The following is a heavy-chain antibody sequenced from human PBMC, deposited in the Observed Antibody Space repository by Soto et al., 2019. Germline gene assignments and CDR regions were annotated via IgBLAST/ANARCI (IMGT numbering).Heavy chain of an antibody. Sequence: GGSLRLSCAASGFTFNTYGMHWVRQAPDKGLEWVALISYDGSNQYYADSVKGRFTISRDNSKNTLFLQMNSLRADDTAVYYCAKDQASGQGSFDSWGQGTLVTVSS. J-gene: IGHJ4*02. V-gene: IGHV3-30*18. CDR2: ISYDGSNQ. CDR3: AKDQASGQGSFDS. CDR1: GFTFNTYG.